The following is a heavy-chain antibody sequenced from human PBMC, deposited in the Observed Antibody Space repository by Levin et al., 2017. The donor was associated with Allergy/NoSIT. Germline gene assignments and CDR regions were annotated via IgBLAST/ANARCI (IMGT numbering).Heavy chain of an antibody. CDR3: ARDSREAAAGTNWFDP. V-gene: IGHV3-33*01. CDR1: GFTFSSYG. Sequence: GESLKISCAASGFTFSSYGMHWVRQAPGKGLEWVAVIWYDGSNKYYADSVKGRFTISRDNSKNTLYLQMNSLRAEDTAVYYCARDSREAAAGTNWFDPWGQGTLVTVSS. CDR2: IWYDGSNK. J-gene: IGHJ5*02. D-gene: IGHD6-13*01.